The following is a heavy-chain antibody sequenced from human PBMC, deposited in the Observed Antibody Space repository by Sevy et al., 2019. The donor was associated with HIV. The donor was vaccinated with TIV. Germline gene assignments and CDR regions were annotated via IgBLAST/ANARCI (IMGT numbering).Heavy chain of an antibody. CDR3: AREGCTKPHDY. V-gene: IGHV3-23*01. CDR2: LSFGCGEI. D-gene: IGHD2-8*01. Sequence: GGSLRLSCAASGFTFSKYSMSWVRQPPGKGLEWVSTLSFGCGEINHADSVKGRLTISRDNSKNSLYLQMKTLRAEDTAVYYCAREGCTKPHDYWGQGTLVTVSS. J-gene: IGHJ4*02. CDR1: GFTFSKYS.